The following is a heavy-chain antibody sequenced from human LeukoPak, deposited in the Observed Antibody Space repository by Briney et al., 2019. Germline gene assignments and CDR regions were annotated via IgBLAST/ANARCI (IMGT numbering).Heavy chain of an antibody. CDR3: AKYIGGTMFDY. V-gene: IGHV4-39*01. CDR1: GDSLSSTTYY. J-gene: IGHJ4*02. D-gene: IGHD5-12*01. CDR2: SYYSGST. Sequence: SETLSLTCTVSGDSLSSTTYYWGWIRQPPGKGLEWIGISYYSGSTYYNPSLKSQVTISIDTCNNQFSLKLISVTAADTAVYYCAKYIGGTMFDYWGQGTLGTVSS.